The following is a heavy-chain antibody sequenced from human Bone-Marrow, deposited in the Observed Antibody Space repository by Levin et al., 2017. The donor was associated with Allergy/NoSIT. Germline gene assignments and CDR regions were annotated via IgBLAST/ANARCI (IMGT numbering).Heavy chain of an antibody. CDR3: ARHPYRGYYFDY. D-gene: IGHD4-11*01. V-gene: IGHV4-39*01. CDR2: IYYSGST. CDR1: GGSISSSSYY. Sequence: KPSETLSLTCTVSGGSISSSSYYWGWIRQPPGKGLEWIGSIYYSGSTYYNPSLKSRVTISVDTSKNQFSLKLSSVTAADTAVYYCARHPYRGYYFDYWGQGTLVTVSS. J-gene: IGHJ4*02.